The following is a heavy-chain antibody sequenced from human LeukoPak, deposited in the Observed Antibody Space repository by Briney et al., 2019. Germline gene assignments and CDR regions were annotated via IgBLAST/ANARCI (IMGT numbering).Heavy chain of an antibody. J-gene: IGHJ5*02. CDR2: IYYSGST. D-gene: IGHD5-18*01. CDR3: ASYDSYGQTNWFDP. Sequence: SETLSLTCTVSGGSISSSSYYWGWIRQPPGKGLEWIGSIYYSGSTYYNPSLKSRVTISVDTSKNQFSLKLSSVTAADTAVYYCASYDSYGQTNWFDPWGQGTLVTVSS. CDR1: GGSISSSSYY. V-gene: IGHV4-39*07.